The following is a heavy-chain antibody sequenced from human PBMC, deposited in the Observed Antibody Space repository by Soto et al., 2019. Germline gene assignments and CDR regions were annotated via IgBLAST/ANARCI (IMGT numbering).Heavy chain of an antibody. CDR2: INPGDSDT. CDR1: GFSFSKYK. J-gene: IGHJ4*02. D-gene: IGHD1-1*01. CDR3: ARLTAQLERRRHFDY. Sequence: GESLKISCEGSGFSFSKYKIGWVRQMPGKGLEWMGIINPGDSDTRYSPSFQGQVTISADKSISTAYLQWSSLKASDTAMYYCARLTAQLERRRHFDYWGQGTLVTVSS. V-gene: IGHV5-51*01.